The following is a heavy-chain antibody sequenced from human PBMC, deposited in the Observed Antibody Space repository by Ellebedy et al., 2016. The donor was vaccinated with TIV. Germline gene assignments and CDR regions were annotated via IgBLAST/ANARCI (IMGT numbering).Heavy chain of an antibody. CDR3: ARDQLEGIVATITQYYYYYYGMDV. V-gene: IGHV3-7*01. Sequence: GGSLRLSXAASGFTFSSYWMSWVRQAPGKGLEWVANIKQDGSEKYYVDSVKGRFTISRDNATNALYLQMNSLRAEDTAVYYCARDQLEGIVATITQYYYYYYGMDVWGQGTTVTVSS. CDR2: IKQDGSEK. D-gene: IGHD5-12*01. CDR1: GFTFSSYW. J-gene: IGHJ6*02.